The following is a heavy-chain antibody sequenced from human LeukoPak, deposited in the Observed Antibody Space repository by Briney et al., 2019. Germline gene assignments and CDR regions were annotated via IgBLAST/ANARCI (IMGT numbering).Heavy chain of an antibody. J-gene: IGHJ4*02. V-gene: IGHV1-46*01. Sequence: ASVKVSCKASEYTFTNYYMHWVRQAPGQGLEWMGIISPSGGTTSYTQKFQGRITMTSDMSTTTVYMELSSLRSDDTAVYYCARDSGYSGYDHIRGDYWGQGTLVTVSS. CDR2: ISPSGGTT. D-gene: IGHD5-12*01. CDR3: ARDSGYSGYDHIRGDY. CDR1: EYTFTNYY.